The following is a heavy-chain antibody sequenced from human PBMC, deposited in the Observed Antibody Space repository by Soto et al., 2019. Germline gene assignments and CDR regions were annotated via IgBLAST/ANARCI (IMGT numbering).Heavy chain of an antibody. CDR2: IYYSGST. CDR3: ARYSGRHRPFDY. Sequence: ASETLSLTCTVSGGSISSGGYYWNWIRQHPGKGLEWIGYIYYSGSTYYNPSLKSRVTISVDTSKNQFSLKLRSVTAADTAVYYCARYSGRHRPFDYWGQGTLVTVSS. D-gene: IGHD1-26*01. J-gene: IGHJ4*02. CDR1: GGSISSGGYY. V-gene: IGHV4-31*03.